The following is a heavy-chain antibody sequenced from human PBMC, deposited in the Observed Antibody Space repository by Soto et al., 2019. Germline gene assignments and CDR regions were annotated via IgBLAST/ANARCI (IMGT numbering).Heavy chain of an antibody. CDR3: ARRRYNPSHGYFDY. J-gene: IGHJ4*02. Sequence: SETLSLTCTVSGGSISSSSYYWGWIRQPPGKGLEWIGSIYYSGSTYYNPSLKSRVTISVDTSKNQFSLKLSSVTAADTAVYYCARRRYNPSHGYFDYWGQGTLVTVSS. CDR1: GGSISSSSYY. D-gene: IGHD1-1*01. CDR2: IYYSGST. V-gene: IGHV4-39*01.